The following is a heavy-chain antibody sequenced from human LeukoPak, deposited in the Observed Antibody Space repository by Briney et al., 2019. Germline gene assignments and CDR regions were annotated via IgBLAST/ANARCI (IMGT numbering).Heavy chain of an antibody. CDR3: ARDSVTGNSGIAFDI. Sequence: GGSLRLSCAASGFTVSSNYMSWVRQAPGKGLEGGSVIYSGGRTYYADSVKGRFTISRDNSKNTLYLQMNSLRAEDTAVYYCARDSVTGNSGIAFDIWGQGTMVTVSS. CDR2: IYSGGRT. V-gene: IGHV3-53*01. D-gene: IGHD4-23*01. J-gene: IGHJ3*02. CDR1: GFTVSSNY.